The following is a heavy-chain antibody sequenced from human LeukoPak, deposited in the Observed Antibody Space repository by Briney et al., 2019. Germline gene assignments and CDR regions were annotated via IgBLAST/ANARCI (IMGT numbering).Heavy chain of an antibody. Sequence: GGSLRLSCAASGFTFSSYAMSWVRQAPGKGLEWVSAISGSGGSTYYADSVKGRFTISRDNSKNTLYLQMNSLRAEDTAVYYCAKDRRITMIVVVDTFGSAFDIWGQGTMVTVSS. CDR2: ISGSGGST. D-gene: IGHD3-22*01. J-gene: IGHJ3*02. V-gene: IGHV3-23*01. CDR3: AKDRRITMIVVVDTFGSAFDI. CDR1: GFTFSSYA.